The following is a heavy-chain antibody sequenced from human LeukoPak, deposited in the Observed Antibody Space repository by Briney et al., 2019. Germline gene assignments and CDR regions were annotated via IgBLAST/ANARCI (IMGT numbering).Heavy chain of an antibody. V-gene: IGHV3-33*03. CDR2: IWYDGSNK. CDR3: AKDGDSSGYLYYFDY. Sequence: GGSLRLSCAASGFTFSSYGMHWVRQAPGKGLEWVAVIWYDGSNKYYADSVKGRFTISRDNAKNPLYLQMNSLRAEDTALYYCAKDGDSSGYLYYFDYWGQGTLVTVSS. J-gene: IGHJ4*02. CDR1: GFTFSSYG. D-gene: IGHD3-22*01.